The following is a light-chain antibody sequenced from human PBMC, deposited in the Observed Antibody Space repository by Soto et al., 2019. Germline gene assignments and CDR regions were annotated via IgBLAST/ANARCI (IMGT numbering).Light chain of an antibody. CDR3: GSYTDTNTGL. J-gene: IGLJ2*01. Sequence: QSALTQPPSASGSPGQSVTISCTGISAALGGYNYVSWYQQHPGKAPRLLIYEFTKRPSGVPDRFAGSNSANTASLTVSGLQAEDEADYYCGSYTDTNTGLFGGGTKLTVL. CDR2: EFT. V-gene: IGLV2-8*01. CDR1: SAALGGYNY.